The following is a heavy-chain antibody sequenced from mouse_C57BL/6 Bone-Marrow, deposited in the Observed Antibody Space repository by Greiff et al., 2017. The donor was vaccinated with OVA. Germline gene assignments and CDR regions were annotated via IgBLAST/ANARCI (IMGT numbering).Heavy chain of an antibody. CDR3: TRGYYYGSYWYFDV. J-gene: IGHJ1*03. CDR2: ISSGGDYI. CDR1: GFTFSSYA. Sequence: EVQLVESGEGLVKPGGSLKLSCAASGFTFSSYAMSWVRQTPEKRLEWVAYISSGGDYIYYADTVKGRFTISRDNARNTLYLQMSSLKSEDTAMYYCTRGYYYGSYWYFDVWGTGTTVTVSS. V-gene: IGHV5-9-1*02. D-gene: IGHD1-1*01.